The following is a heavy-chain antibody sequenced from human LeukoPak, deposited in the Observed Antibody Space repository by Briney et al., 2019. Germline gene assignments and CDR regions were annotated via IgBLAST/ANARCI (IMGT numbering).Heavy chain of an antibody. CDR2: INYNGGYT. Sequence: GGSLRPSCEASGFAFNIYTMNWVRQAPGKGLEWVSIINYNGGYTYYADSVKGRFTISRDNSKNTVYLQMNSLRPEDTATYYCAKDGHCPDSECGTQIAVAGYVDYWGQGALVTVSS. CDR3: AKDGHCPDSECGTQIAVAGYVDY. V-gene: IGHV3-23*01. J-gene: IGHJ4*02. CDR1: GFAFNIYT. D-gene: IGHD2-8*01.